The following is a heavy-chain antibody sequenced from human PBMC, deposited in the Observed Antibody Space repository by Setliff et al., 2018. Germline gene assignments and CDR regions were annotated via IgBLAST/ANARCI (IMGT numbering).Heavy chain of an antibody. J-gene: IGHJ5*02. V-gene: IGHV4-31*03. CDR2: IYYSGST. D-gene: IGHD3-3*01. CDR1: GGSISSGGYY. Sequence: TSETLSLTCTVSGGSISSGGYYWSWIRQHPGKGLEWIGYIYYSGSTYYNPSLKSRVTISVDTSKNQFSLKLSSVTAADTATYYCARAGPTVTFFRVLVISWWDPWGQGSLVTVS. CDR3: ARAGPTVTFFRVLVISWWDP.